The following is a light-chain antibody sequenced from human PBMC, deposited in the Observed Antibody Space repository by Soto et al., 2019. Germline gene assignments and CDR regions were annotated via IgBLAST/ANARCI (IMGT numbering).Light chain of an antibody. V-gene: IGKV3-20*01. CDR2: AAS. Sequence: EIVLTQFPGTLSLSPGERATLSCRASQSVGRNYVAWYQQKPGQAPRVIIYAASNRASGISDRFSGSGSGSDFTRTISRLEPEDFAVYYCQQYGTSPWAFGQGTKVEIK. CDR3: QQYGTSPWA. CDR1: QSVGRNY. J-gene: IGKJ1*01.